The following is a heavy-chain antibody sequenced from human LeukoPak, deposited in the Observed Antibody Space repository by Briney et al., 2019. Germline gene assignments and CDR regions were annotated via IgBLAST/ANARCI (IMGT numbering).Heavy chain of an antibody. CDR3: ARGYRYGYGDNWFDP. Sequence: SETLSLTCTVSGGSISSGGYYWSWIRQHPGKGLEWIGYIYYSGSTYYNPSLKSRVTISVDTSKNQFSLKLSSVTAADTAVYYCARGYRYGYGDNWFDPWGQGTLVTVSS. D-gene: IGHD5-18*01. J-gene: IGHJ5*02. CDR1: GGSISSGGYY. CDR2: IYYSGST. V-gene: IGHV4-31*03.